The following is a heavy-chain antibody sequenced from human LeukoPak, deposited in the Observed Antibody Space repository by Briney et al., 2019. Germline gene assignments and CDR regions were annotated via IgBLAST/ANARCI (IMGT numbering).Heavy chain of an antibody. Sequence: ASVKVSCKASGFTFTSSAMQWVRQARGQRLEWIGWIVVGSGNTNYAQKFQERVTITRDMSTSTAYMELSSLRSEDTAVYYCARVRGVGATYTRNWYFDLWGRGTLVTVSS. J-gene: IGHJ2*01. CDR3: ARVRGVGATYTRNWYFDL. CDR2: IVVGSGNT. CDR1: GFTFTSSA. D-gene: IGHD1-26*01. V-gene: IGHV1-58*02.